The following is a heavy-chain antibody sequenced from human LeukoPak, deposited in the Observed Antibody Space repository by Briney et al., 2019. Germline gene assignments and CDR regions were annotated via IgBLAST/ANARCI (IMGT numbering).Heavy chain of an antibody. CDR2: MNPNSGNT. CDR1: GYTFTSYD. Sequence: GASVKVSCKASGYTFTSYDINCVQQATGQGLEWLGWMNPNSGNTGYAQTFQGRVTMTRNTSIRTAYMELSSLRSEDTAVYYCALGRVWFDPWGQGTLVTVSS. V-gene: IGHV1-8*01. J-gene: IGHJ5*02. CDR3: ALGRVWFDP. D-gene: IGHD6-13*01.